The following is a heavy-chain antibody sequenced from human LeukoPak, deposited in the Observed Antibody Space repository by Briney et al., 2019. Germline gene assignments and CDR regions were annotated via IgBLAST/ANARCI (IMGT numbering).Heavy chain of an antibody. CDR3: AKDPYYSSGWYRGDFDY. CDR1: GFTFSSYS. CDR2: ISSSSSYI. Sequence: PGGSLRLSCAASGFTFSSYSMNWVRQAPGKGLEWVSSISSSSSYIYYADSVKGRFTISRDNAKNSLYLQMNSLRAEDTAVYYCAKDPYYSSGWYRGDFDYWGQGTLVTVSS. D-gene: IGHD6-19*01. J-gene: IGHJ4*02. V-gene: IGHV3-21*04.